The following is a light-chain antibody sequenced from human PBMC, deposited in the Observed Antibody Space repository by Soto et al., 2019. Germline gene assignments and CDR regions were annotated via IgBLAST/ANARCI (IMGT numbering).Light chain of an antibody. CDR3: QQSQTAPRA. V-gene: IGKV1-39*01. Sequence: DIQMTQSPSSLSASVGDRVTIACRASQNIRNYLNWYQQKTGQAPNLLIYGATILQSGVPSRFGGNGSGTDFTLTISSLQPEDFATYFCQQSQTAPRAFGQGTKLEIK. CDR1: QNIRNY. J-gene: IGKJ2*01. CDR2: GAT.